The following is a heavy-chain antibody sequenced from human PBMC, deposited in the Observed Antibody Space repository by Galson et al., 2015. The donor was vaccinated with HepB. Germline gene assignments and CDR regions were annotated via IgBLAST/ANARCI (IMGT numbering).Heavy chain of an antibody. D-gene: IGHD3-10*01. J-gene: IGHJ4*02. CDR2: IYHSGSS. CDR1: GVSISSSNL. V-gene: IGHV4-4*02. Sequence: SETLSLTCVVSGVSISSSNLWSWVRQPPGKGLEWIGEIYHSGSSNYNPSLKSRVTTSIDKSKNQFSLKLSSVTAADTAVYYCVSRRRPDYGSGSYFHWGQGTLVTVSS. CDR3: VSRRRPDYGSGSYFH.